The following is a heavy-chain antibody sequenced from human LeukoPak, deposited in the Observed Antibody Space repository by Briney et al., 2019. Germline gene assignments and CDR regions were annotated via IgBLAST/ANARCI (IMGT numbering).Heavy chain of an antibody. CDR3: ARRKIAARPNYYYGMDV. D-gene: IGHD6-6*01. Sequence: ASVKVSCKASGYTFTSYYMHWVRQAPGQGLEWMGGIIPIFGTANYAQKFQGRVTITADESTSTAYMELSSLRSEDTAVYYCARRKIAARPNYYYGMDVWGQGTTVTVSS. CDR2: IIPIFGTA. CDR1: GYTFTSYY. V-gene: IGHV1-69*13. J-gene: IGHJ6*02.